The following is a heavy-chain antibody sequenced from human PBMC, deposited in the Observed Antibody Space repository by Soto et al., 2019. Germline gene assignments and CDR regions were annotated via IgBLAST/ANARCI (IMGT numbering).Heavy chain of an antibody. D-gene: IGHD2-8*01. Sequence: XATLSLTCAVFGGSITSSYWWSWFRQPPGKGLEWIGETYQSGSTNYNPSLKSRVTFSVDKSKNQFSLKLSSVTAADTAVYYCAYRISYPLRGAFDIWGQGTMVTVSS. CDR3: AYRISYPLRGAFDI. CDR2: TYQSGST. V-gene: IGHV4-4*02. CDR1: GGSITSSYW. J-gene: IGHJ3*02.